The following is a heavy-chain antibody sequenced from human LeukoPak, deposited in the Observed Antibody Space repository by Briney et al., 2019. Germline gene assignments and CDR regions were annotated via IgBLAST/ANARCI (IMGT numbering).Heavy chain of an antibody. V-gene: IGHV3-21*01. CDR1: GFTFSSYS. CDR3: ARDEYYYGSGSYPSFFDY. Sequence: GGSLRLSCAASGFTFSSYSMNWVRQAPGKGLEWVSSISSSSSYIYYADSVKGRFTISGDNAKNSLYLQMNSLRAEDTAVYYCARDEYYYGSGSYPSFFDYWGQGTLVTVSS. D-gene: IGHD3-10*01. J-gene: IGHJ4*02. CDR2: ISSSSSYI.